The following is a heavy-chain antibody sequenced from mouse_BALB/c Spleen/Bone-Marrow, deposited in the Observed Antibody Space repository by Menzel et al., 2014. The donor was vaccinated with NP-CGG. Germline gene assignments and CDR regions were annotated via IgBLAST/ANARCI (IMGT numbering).Heavy chain of an antibody. V-gene: IGHV1-69*02. CDR3: TRRDMYDYYAMDY. CDR2: IYPSDSYT. J-gene: IGHJ4*01. D-gene: IGHD2-14*01. CDR1: GYTFTSYW. Sequence: QVQLKQSGAELVRPGASVKLSCKASGYTFTSYWINWVKQRPGQGLEWIGNIYPSDSYTNYNQKFKDKATLTVDKSSSTAYMQLSSPTSGDSAVYYCTRRDMYDYYAMDYWGQGTSVTVSS.